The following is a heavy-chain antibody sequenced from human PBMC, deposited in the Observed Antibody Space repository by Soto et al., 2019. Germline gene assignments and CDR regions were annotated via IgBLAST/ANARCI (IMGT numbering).Heavy chain of an antibody. V-gene: IGHV3-33*01. CDR2: IWYDGSNK. D-gene: IGHD4-17*01. J-gene: IGHJ5*02. Sequence: PGGSLRLSCAASGFTFSSYGMHWVRQAPGKGLEWVAVIWYDGSNKYYADSVKGRFTISRDNSKNTLYLQMNSLRAEGTAVYYCARDSTRAVDGDYVLVHWFVPWGQGTLVTVSS. CDR3: ARDSTRAVDGDYVLVHWFVP. CDR1: GFTFSSYG.